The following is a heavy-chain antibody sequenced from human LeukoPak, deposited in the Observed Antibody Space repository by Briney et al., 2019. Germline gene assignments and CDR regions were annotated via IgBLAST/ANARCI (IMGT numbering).Heavy chain of an antibody. V-gene: IGHV4-39*07. CDR1: GGSISSGDYY. CDR2: IYHSGST. CDR3: ASQQLADYYYYGMDV. J-gene: IGHJ6*02. D-gene: IGHD6-13*01. Sequence: SETLSLTCTVSGGSISSGDYYWSWIRQPPGKGLEWIGEIYHSGSTNYNPSLKSRVTISVDKSKNQFSLKLSSVTAADTAVYYCASQQLADYYYYGMDVWGQGTTVTVSS.